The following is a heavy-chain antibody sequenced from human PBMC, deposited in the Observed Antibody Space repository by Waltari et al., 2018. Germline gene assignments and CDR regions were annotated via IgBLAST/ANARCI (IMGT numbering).Heavy chain of an antibody. CDR3: ARRFDS. CDR1: GFTFSSYG. J-gene: IGHJ4*02. V-gene: IGHV3-48*03. CDR2: ISGSGTTI. Sequence: EVQLVESGGGLVQPGGSLRLSCAASGFTFSSYGMNWVRQAPGKGLEWISSISGSGTTIYYADSVKGRFTISRDDAENSLYLQMNSLRAEDTALYYCARRFDSWGQGTRVTVSS.